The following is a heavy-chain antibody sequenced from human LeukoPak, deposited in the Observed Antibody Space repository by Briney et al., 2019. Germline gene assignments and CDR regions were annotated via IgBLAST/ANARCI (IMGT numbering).Heavy chain of an antibody. Sequence: GGSLRLSCASGFPLSGYNMNWVRQAPGKGLEWVASISASSSFIYYSDSVRGRFTISRDNPKKSLYLQMNDLGVEDTAVYFCAAAPELPGWFDPWGQGTLVTVSS. CDR1: GFPLSGYN. CDR3: AAAPELPGWFDP. D-gene: IGHD1-14*01. CDR2: ISASSSFI. V-gene: IGHV3-21*01. J-gene: IGHJ5*02.